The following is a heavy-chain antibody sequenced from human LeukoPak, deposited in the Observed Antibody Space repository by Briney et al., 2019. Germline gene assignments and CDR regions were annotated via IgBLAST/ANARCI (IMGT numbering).Heavy chain of an antibody. J-gene: IGHJ4*02. D-gene: IGHD4-17*01. CDR1: GFTFSSYS. CDR3: AKRTTTVSHAYYFDY. V-gene: IGHV3-23*01. Sequence: GGSLRLSCAASGFTFSSYSMNWVRQAPGKGLEWVSAISGSGGSTYYADSVKGRFTISRDNSKNTLYLQMNSLRAEDTAVYYCAKRTTTVSHAYYFDYWGQGTLVTVSS. CDR2: ISGSGGST.